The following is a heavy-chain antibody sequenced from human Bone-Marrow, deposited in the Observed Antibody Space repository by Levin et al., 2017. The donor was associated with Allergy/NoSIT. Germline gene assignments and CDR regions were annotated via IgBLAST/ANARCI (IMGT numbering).Heavy chain of an antibody. J-gene: IGHJ4*02. CDR3: ARWRGPQAEFDC. CDR2: IKQDGSEK. Sequence: GESLKISCAASGFTFSSHWMSWLRQAPGKGLDWVAHIKQDGSEKLYVDSVKGRFTISRDNAKSLLYLQMNSLRAEDTAVYYCARWRGPQAEFDCWGQGTLVTVSS. V-gene: IGHV3-7*01. CDR1: GFTFSSHW. D-gene: IGHD1-14*01.